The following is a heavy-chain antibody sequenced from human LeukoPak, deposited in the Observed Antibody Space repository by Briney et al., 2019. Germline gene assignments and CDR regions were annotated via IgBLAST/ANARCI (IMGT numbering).Heavy chain of an antibody. V-gene: IGHV1-2*02. D-gene: IGHD1-26*01. CDR1: GYSFTGYY. CDR3: AKDRETGSYYGIDY. Sequence: ASVKVSCKASGYSFTGYYMHWVRQAPGQGLERMGWINPNSGVTNYAQKFQGRITMTRDTSSSTAYMGLTSLMSDDTAVYYCAKDRETGSYYGIDYWGQGTLVTVSS. J-gene: IGHJ4*02. CDR2: INPNSGVT.